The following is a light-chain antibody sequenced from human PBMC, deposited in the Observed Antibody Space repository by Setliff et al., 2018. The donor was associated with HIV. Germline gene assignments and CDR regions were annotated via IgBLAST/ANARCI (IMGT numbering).Light chain of an antibody. J-gene: IGLJ1*01. Sequence: QSALTQPASVSGSPGQSIIISCTGTSSDVGAYTYVSWYQHHAGEVPKLILYEVSHRPSGVSNRFSGSKSGNTASLTISGLQPEDEADYYCCSWAGSSTYVFGTGTKVTVL. CDR2: EVS. V-gene: IGLV2-14*01. CDR1: SSDVGAYTY. CDR3: CSWAGSSTYV.